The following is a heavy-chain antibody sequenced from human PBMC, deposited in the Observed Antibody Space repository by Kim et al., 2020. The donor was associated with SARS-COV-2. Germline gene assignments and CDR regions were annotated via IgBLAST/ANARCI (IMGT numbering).Heavy chain of an antibody. CDR3: AGEAAAGTFDY. V-gene: IGHV4-4*02. CDR2: T. J-gene: IGHJ4*02. D-gene: IGHD6-13*01. Sequence: TNSNPSLKSQVTISVDKSTNQFSLKLSSVTAADTAVYYCAGEAAAGTFDYWGQGTLVTVSS.